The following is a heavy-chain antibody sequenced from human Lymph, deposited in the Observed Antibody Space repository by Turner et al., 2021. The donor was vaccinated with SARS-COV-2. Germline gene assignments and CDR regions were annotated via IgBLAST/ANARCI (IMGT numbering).Heavy chain of an antibody. D-gene: IGHD6-19*01. CDR3: ARALEGSGWLDDAFDI. J-gene: IGHJ3*02. CDR1: GFTFSSYG. Sequence: QVQLVESGGGVVQPGRSLILSCAASGFTFSSYGMHWVPQAPGKGLEWVALIWFDGSNIYHADSVKGRITMSKDNSKNTLYLQMNSLRAEDTAVYYGARALEGSGWLDDAFDIWGQGTMVTVSS. CDR2: IWFDGSNI. V-gene: IGHV3-33*01.